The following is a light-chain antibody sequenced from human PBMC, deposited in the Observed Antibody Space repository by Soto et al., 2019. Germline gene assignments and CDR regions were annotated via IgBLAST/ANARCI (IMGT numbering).Light chain of an antibody. J-gene: IGLJ2*01. CDR1: SSDVGGYNY. V-gene: IGLV2-8*01. CDR3: CSYAGSNNLGVL. Sequence: QSALTQPPSASGSPGRSVTISCTGTSSDVGGYNYVSWYQQHPGKAPKLMIYEVTKRPSGVPDRFFGSKSGNTASLTVSGLQAEDEADYYCCSYAGSNNLGVLFGGGTKLTVL. CDR2: EVT.